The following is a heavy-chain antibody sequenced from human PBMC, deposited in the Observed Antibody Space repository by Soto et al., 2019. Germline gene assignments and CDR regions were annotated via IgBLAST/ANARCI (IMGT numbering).Heavy chain of an antibody. J-gene: IGHJ4*02. Sequence: QAQLVQSGAEVTRPGASVKVSCKASGYSFISHYIHWVRQAPGQGLEWMGVINPSGGSATLAQKFQGRVTMTRDTSTSTVYMELTILRSEDAAVYYCARDYLSSKLSLSYFDFWGQGTLVTVSS. CDR1: GYSFISHY. CDR2: INPSGGSA. D-gene: IGHD2-2*01. V-gene: IGHV1-46*01. CDR3: ARDYLSSKLSLSYFDF.